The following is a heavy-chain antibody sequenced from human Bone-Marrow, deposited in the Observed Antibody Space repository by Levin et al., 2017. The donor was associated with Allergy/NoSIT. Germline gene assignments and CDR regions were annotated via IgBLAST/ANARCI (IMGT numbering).Heavy chain of an antibody. Sequence: GGSLRLSCAASGFTFSNAWMSWVRQAPGKGPEWVGRIKSKTDGGTIDYAAPVKGRFTISRDDSKNMLYLQMNSLKTEDTAVYYCITDLPGSGSYYPGGYYYGMDVWGQGTTVTVSS. CDR2: IKSKTDGGTI. CDR1: GFTFSNAW. D-gene: IGHD3-10*01. CDR3: ITDLPGSGSYYPGGYYYGMDV. V-gene: IGHV3-15*01. J-gene: IGHJ6*02.